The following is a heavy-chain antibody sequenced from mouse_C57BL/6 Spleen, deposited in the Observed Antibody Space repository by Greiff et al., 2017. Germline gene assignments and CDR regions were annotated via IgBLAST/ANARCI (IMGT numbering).Heavy chain of an antibody. CDR2: IDPENGDT. D-gene: IGHD1-1*01. V-gene: IGHV14-4*01. CDR3: TTTFYYYGSSTGFAY. Sequence: EVHLVESGAELVRPGASVKLSCTASGFNIKDDYMHWVKQRPEQGLEWIGWIDPENGDTEYASKFQGKATITADTSSNTAYLQLSSLTSEDTAVYYCTTTFYYYGSSTGFAYWGQGTLVTVSA. J-gene: IGHJ3*01. CDR1: GFNIKDDY.